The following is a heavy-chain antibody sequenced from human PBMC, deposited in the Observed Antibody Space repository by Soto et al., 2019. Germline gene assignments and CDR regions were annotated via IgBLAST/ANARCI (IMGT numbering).Heavy chain of an antibody. V-gene: IGHV4-59*01. D-gene: IGHD3-9*01. J-gene: IGHJ6*02. CDR3: ARDRHYDILTGYYGYYGMDV. CDR1: GGSISSYY. CDR2: IYYSGST. Sequence: ASETLSLTCTVSGGSISSYYWSWIRQPPGKGLEWIGYIYYSGSTNYNPSLKSRVTISVDTSKNQFSLKLSSVTAADTAVYYCARDRHYDILTGYYGYYGMDVWGQGTTVTVSS.